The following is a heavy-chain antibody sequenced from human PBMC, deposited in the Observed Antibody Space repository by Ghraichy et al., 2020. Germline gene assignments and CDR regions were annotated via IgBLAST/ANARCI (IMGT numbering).Heavy chain of an antibody. V-gene: IGHV3-33*01. CDR1: GFTFSSYG. Sequence: GGSLRLSCAASGFTFSSYGMHWVRQAPGKGLEWVAVIWYDGSNKYYADSVKGRFTISRDNSKNTLYLQMNSLRAEDTAVYYCARGVLWFGDPENYYYYMDVWGKGTTVTVSS. CDR2: IWYDGSNK. J-gene: IGHJ6*03. D-gene: IGHD3-10*01. CDR3: ARGVLWFGDPENYYYYMDV.